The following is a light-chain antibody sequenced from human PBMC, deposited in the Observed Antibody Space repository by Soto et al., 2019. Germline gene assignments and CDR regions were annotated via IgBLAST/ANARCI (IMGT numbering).Light chain of an antibody. J-gene: IGKJ4*01. CDR1: QSISSY. CDR3: QQSYSTPA. Sequence: DIQMTQSPSSLSASVGDRVTITCRASQSISSYLNWYQQKPGKAPKLLIYAASSLQSGVPSRFSGSGSGTDFTLTISSLQPEDFVTYYCQQSYSTPAFGGGTKVEIK. V-gene: IGKV1-39*01. CDR2: AAS.